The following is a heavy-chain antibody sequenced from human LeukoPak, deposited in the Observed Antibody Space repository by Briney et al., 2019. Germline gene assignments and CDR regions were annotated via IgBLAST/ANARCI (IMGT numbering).Heavy chain of an antibody. J-gene: IGHJ4*02. V-gene: IGHV3-23*01. CDR2: ISAGGGVT. D-gene: IGHD4-17*01. Sequence: PGGSLRLSCAVSGFTFSNYAMVWVRQAPGKGLDWASSISAGGGVTSNADSVKGRFTISRDNSKNTLYLQMNSLRAEDTAMYYCAKAARTTVTYSFDSWGQGTLVTVSS. CDR3: AKAARTTVTYSFDS. CDR1: GFTFSNYA.